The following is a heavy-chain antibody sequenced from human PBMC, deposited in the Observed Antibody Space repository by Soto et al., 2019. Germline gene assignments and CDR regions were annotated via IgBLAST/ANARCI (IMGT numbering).Heavy chain of an antibody. CDR2: ISGGGGSI. Sequence: EVQLLESGGGLVQPGGSLRLSCAASGFTFSSYAMSWVRQAPGKGLEWVSAISGGGGSIYYADSVKGRFTISRDNSKDTRDLQLNSLRAGDSAVYYCARRSSGWYLVFWGQGALVTVSS. V-gene: IGHV3-23*01. CDR3: ARRSSGWYLVF. CDR1: GFTFSSYA. J-gene: IGHJ4*02. D-gene: IGHD6-19*01.